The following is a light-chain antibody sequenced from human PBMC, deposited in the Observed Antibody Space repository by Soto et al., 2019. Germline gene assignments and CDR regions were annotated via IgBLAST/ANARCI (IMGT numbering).Light chain of an antibody. V-gene: IGKV3-11*01. CDR2: DAS. Sequence: ESVLKQSPAAVSLNPGERATLSCMASQSVSSYLAWYQQKPGQAPRLLIYDASNRATGIPARFSGSGSGTDFTLTISSLEPEDFAVYYCQQRSNWRGITFGQGTRLENK. J-gene: IGKJ5*01. CDR1: QSVSSY. CDR3: QQRSNWRGIT.